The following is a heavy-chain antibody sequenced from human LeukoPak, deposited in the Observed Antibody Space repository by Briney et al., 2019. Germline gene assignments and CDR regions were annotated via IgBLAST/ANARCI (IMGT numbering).Heavy chain of an antibody. J-gene: IGHJ6*02. CDR3: ARVVAAAGPLGYGMDV. CDR2: INHSGST. V-gene: IGHV4-34*01. CDR1: GGSFSGYY. D-gene: IGHD6-13*01. Sequence: PSETLSLTCAVYGGSFSGYYWSWIRQPPGKGLEWIGEINHSGSTNSNPSLKSRVTISVDTSKNQFSLKLSSVTAADTAVYYCARVVAAAGPLGYGMDVWGQGTTVTVSS.